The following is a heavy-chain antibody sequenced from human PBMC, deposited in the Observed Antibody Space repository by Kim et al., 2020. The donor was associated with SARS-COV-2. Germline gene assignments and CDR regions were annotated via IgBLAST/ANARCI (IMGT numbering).Heavy chain of an antibody. CDR1: GFTVSSSY. Sequence: GGSLRLSCAASGFTVSSSYMTWVRQAPGKGLEWVSAIYSGDVTDYADSVKGRFTISRHNSKSTLYLQMNSLRPEDTAVYYCAKDDELGLWHWGQGTLVTV. V-gene: IGHV3-53*04. CDR3: AKDDELGLWH. D-gene: IGHD7-27*01. CDR2: IYSGDVT. J-gene: IGHJ4*02.